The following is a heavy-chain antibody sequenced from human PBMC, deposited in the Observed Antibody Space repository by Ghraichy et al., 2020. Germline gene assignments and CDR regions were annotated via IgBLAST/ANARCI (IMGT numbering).Heavy chain of an antibody. Sequence: ASVKVSCKASGYTFTGYYMHWVRQAPGQGLEWMGWINPNSGGTNYAQKFQGRVTMTRDTSISTAYMELSRLRSDDTAVYYCARDYDILTLGPHYYYYGMDVWGQGTTVTVSS. CDR3: ARDYDILTLGPHYYYYGMDV. J-gene: IGHJ6*02. CDR1: GYTFTGYY. CDR2: INPNSGGT. V-gene: IGHV1-2*02. D-gene: IGHD3-9*01.